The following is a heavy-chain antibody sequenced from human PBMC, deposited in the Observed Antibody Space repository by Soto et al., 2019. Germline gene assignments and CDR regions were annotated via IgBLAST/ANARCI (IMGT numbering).Heavy chain of an antibody. J-gene: IGHJ6*02. CDR3: ASGKTGTTLSYYYYYGMDV. D-gene: IGHD1-1*01. V-gene: IGHV4-31*03. CDR2: IYYSGST. Sequence: SETLSLTCTVSGGSISSGGYYWSWIRQHPGKGLEWVGYIYYSGSTYYNPSLKSRVTISVDTSKNQFSLKLSSVTAADTAVYYCASGKTGTTLSYYYYYGMDVWGQGTTVTVSS. CDR1: GGSISSGGYY.